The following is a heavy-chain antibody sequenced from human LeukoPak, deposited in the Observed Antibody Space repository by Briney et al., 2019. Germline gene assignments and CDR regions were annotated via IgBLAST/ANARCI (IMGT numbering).Heavy chain of an antibody. CDR2: IYHGGST. CDR3: ARDYIAFDV. J-gene: IGHJ3*01. CDR1: NFSISSGYY. D-gene: IGHD4-11*01. V-gene: IGHV4-38-2*02. Sequence: SETLSLTCTVSNFSISSGYYWGWIRQSPGKGLEWIGRIYHGGSTYYNPSLRSRVIVSVDTSKNHFSLKMRSVTAADTAVYYCARDYIAFDVWGQGTMVTVSS.